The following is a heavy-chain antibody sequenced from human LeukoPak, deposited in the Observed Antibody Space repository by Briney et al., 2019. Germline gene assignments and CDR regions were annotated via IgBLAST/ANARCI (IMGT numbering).Heavy chain of an antibody. CDR3: ARRYWGLHAFDI. CDR2: IYYSGST. V-gene: IGHV4-59*01. D-gene: IGHD2-8*02. CDR1: GGSISSYY. J-gene: IGHJ3*02. Sequence: SESPSLTCTVSGGSISSYYWSWIRQPPGKGLEWIGYIYYSGSTNYNPSLKSRVTISVDTSKNQFSLKLSSVTAADTAVYYCARRYWGLHAFDIWGQGTMVTVSS.